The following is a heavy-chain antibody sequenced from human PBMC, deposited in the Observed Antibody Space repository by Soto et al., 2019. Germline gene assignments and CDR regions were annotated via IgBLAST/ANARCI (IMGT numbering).Heavy chain of an antibody. D-gene: IGHD3-16*01. CDR1: GGSVNSGSYY. CDR3: ARDYWGTGLRFDY. CDR2: VYYSGST. Sequence: QVQLQESGPGLVKPSETLSLTCTVSGGSVNSGSYYWSWIRQPPGKGLEWIGYVYYSGSTKYNPSLKSRVTISVDTSNNQFSLKLSSVTAADTAVYYCARDYWGTGLRFDYWGQGTLVTVPS. J-gene: IGHJ4*02. V-gene: IGHV4-61*01.